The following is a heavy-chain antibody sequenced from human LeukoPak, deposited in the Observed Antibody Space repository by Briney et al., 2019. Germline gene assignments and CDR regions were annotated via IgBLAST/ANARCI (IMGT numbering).Heavy chain of an antibody. CDR1: GFTFSSYW. CDR2: IKQDGSEK. V-gene: IGHV3-7*01. CDR3: ARAPLVPTSLRVYFDY. J-gene: IGHJ4*02. Sequence: GGSLRLSCAASGFTFSSYWMSWVRQAPGKGLEWVANIKQDGSEKYYVDSVKGRFTISRGNAKNSLYLQMNSLRAEDTAVYYCARAPLVPTSLRVYFDYWGQGTLVTVSS. D-gene: IGHD5/OR15-5a*01.